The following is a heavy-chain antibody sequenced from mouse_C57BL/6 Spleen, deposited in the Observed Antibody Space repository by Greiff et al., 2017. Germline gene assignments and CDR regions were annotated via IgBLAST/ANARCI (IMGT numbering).Heavy chain of an antibody. CDR1: GYTFTDHT. Sequence: VQLQQSDAELVKPGASVKISCTVSGYTFTDHTIHWMKQRPEQGLEWLGYIYPRDGSTKYNEKFKGKATLTADKSSSTAYMQLNSLTSEDSAVYFCARLANWDTGYYFDYWGQGTTLTVSS. D-gene: IGHD4-1*02. V-gene: IGHV1-78*01. J-gene: IGHJ2*01. CDR2: IYPRDGST. CDR3: ARLANWDTGYYFDY.